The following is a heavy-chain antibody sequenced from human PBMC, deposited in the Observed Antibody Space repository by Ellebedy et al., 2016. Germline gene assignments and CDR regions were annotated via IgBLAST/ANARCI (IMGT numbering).Heavy chain of an antibody. CDR3: AREGHSSGHAGDFDV. CDR1: GFTFSDFF. J-gene: IGHJ4*02. CDR2: ISGGGDSR. D-gene: IGHD6-19*01. Sequence: GESLKISXAASGFTFSDFFMSWVRRAPGKGLEWVSTISGGGDSRYFADSVKGRFTISRDNSKNTLYLQMNSLRAEDTAVYYCAREGHSSGHAGDFDVWGQGTLVTVSS. V-gene: IGHV3-23*01.